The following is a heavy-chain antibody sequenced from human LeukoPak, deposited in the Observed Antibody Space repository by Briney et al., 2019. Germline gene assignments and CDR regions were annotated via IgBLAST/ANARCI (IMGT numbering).Heavy chain of an antibody. CDR2: IKEDGSEK. D-gene: IGHD6-19*01. Sequence: PGGSLRLSCAASGFTFSDYWMSWVRQAPGKGLEWVANIKEDGSEKYYVDSVKGRFTISRDNAKNSLYLQMNSLRAEDTAVYYCARAIAVAGTSSLSFDYWGQATLVTVSS. CDR1: GFTFSDYW. CDR3: ARAIAVAGTSSLSFDY. J-gene: IGHJ4*02. V-gene: IGHV3-7*01.